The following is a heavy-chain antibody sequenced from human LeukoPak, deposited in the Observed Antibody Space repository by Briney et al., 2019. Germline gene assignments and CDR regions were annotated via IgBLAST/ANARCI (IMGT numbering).Heavy chain of an antibody. CDR1: GFTFSSYS. Sequence: GGSLRLSCAASGFTFSSYSMNWVRQAPGKGLEWVSSISSSSSYIYYADSVKGRFTISRDNAKNSLYLQMNSLRAEDTAVYYCARGFYDSSGYPYYYYGMDVWGQGTTVTVSS. CDR3: ARGFYDSSGYPYYYYGMDV. CDR2: ISSSSSYI. D-gene: IGHD3-22*01. V-gene: IGHV3-21*01. J-gene: IGHJ6*02.